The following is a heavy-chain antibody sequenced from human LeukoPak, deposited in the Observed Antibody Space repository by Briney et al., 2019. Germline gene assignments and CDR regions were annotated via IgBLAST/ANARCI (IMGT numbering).Heavy chain of an antibody. V-gene: IGHV3-23*01. CDR2: ISARDGST. CDR3: ATYRQVLLPFES. D-gene: IGHD2-8*02. Sequence: GGSLRLSCAASGFTFGIYAMSWVRQAPGQGLDWVSAISARDGSTYYADSVKGRFTISRDNSKNTLYLQMNSLRAEDTAIYYCATYRQVLLPFESWGQGTLVTVSS. CDR1: GFTFGIYA. J-gene: IGHJ4*02.